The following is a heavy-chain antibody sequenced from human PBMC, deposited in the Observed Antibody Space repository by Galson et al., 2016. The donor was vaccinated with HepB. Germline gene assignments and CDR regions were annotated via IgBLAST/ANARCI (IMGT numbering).Heavy chain of an antibody. CDR1: GFTFSRSG. J-gene: IGHJ3*01. D-gene: IGHD3-10*01. CDR2: ISSSVSAI. V-gene: IGHV3-48*02. CDR3: ARELVRSSFDL. Sequence: LRLSCAGSGFTFSRSGLNWVRQAPGKGLQWVSYISSSVSAIYYADSVMGRFTISRDNAKNSVYLQMHSLRDEDTAVYYCARELVRSSFDLWGQGTMVTVSS.